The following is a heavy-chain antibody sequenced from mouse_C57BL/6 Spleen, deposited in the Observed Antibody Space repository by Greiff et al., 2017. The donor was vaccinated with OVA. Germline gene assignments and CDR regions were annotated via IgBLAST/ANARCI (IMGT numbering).Heavy chain of an antibody. V-gene: IGHV14-2*01. Sequence: VQLQQSGAELVKPGASVKLSCTASGFNIKDYYMHWVKQRTEQGLEWIGRLDPEDGETKHAPKFQGKATITADPSSNTAYLQLSSLTSEDTAVYYCASRYDYDRPFDYWGQGTTLTVSS. CDR1: GFNIKDYY. CDR3: ASRYDYDRPFDY. D-gene: IGHD2-4*01. CDR2: LDPEDGET. J-gene: IGHJ2*01.